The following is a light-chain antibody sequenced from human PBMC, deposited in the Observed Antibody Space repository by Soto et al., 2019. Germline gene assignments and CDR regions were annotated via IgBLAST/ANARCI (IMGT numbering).Light chain of an antibody. V-gene: IGKV3-20*01. CDR2: GAS. CDR3: QQYGSSPLT. CDR1: RSVSSNF. J-gene: IGKJ4*01. Sequence: EIVLTQSPGTLSLSPGGRATLSCRASRSVSSNFLAWYQQKPGQAPRLLIYGASTRATGIPDRFSGSGSGTDFTLTINRLEPEDFAVYYCQQYGSSPLTFGGGTKVDIK.